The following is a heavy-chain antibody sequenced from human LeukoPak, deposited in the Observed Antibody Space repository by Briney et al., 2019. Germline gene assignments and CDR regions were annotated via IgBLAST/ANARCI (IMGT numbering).Heavy chain of an antibody. CDR2: MNPNSGNT. J-gene: IGHJ6*03. CDR1: GYTFTSYD. D-gene: IGHD5-12*01. V-gene: IGHV1-8*01. Sequence: ASVKVSCKASGYTFTSYDINWVRQATGQGLERLGWMNPNSGNTGYAQKFQGRVTMTRNTSISTAYMELSSLRSEDTAVYYCARGEATYYYYYMDVWGKGTTVTVSS. CDR3: ARGEATYYYYYMDV.